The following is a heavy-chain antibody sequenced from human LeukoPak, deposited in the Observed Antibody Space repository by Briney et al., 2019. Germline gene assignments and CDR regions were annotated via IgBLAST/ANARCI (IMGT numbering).Heavy chain of an antibody. D-gene: IGHD3-10*01. CDR2: IYYSGCT. Sequence: PSETLSLTCTVSGGSISSYYWSWIRQPPGKGLEWIGYIYYSGCTNYNPSLKSRVTISVDTSKNQFSLKLSSVTAADTAVYYCARESVELLWFGELSFYYYYMDVWGKGTTVTVSS. CDR3: ARESVELLWFGELSFYYYYMDV. J-gene: IGHJ6*03. CDR1: GGSISSYY. V-gene: IGHV4-59*01.